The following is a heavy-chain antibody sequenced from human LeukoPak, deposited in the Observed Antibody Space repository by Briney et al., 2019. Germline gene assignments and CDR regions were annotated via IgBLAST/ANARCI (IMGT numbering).Heavy chain of an antibody. J-gene: IGHJ4*02. CDR1: GGSISSSNYY. Sequence: SETLSHTCSVSGGSISSSNYYWSWIRQPAGKGLEWIGRIYTSESTNYNPSLKSRVTISVDTSRNQFSLKLSSVTAADTAVYYCARRPRYYDSSGYYYRGAHFDYWGQGTLVTASS. D-gene: IGHD3-22*01. CDR3: ARRPRYYDSSGYYYRGAHFDY. CDR2: IYTSEST. V-gene: IGHV4-61*02.